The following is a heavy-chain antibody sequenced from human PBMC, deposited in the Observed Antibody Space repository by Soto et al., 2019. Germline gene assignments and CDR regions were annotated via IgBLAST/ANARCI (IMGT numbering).Heavy chain of an antibody. CDR3: ARRATEEGELLSETHNWFDP. D-gene: IGHD1-26*01. CDR2: IYPGDSDT. J-gene: IGHJ5*02. V-gene: IGHV5-51*01. CDR1: GYRFTSYW. Sequence: GYSLKISGKGSGYRFTSYWIGWVRQMPGKGLEWMGIIYPGDSDTRYSPSFQGQVTISADKSISTAYLQWSSLKASDTAMYYCARRATEEGELLSETHNWFDPCGKGALITVSS.